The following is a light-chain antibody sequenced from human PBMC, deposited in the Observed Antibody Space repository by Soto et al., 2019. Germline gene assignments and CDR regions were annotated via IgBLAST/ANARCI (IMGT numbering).Light chain of an antibody. CDR2: WAS. Sequence: DIVMTTPPDSLAVSPCERANINRNSCLSFSYSSNNKNYLAWYQQKPGQPPKLLIYWASTRESGVPDRFSGSGSGTDFTLTISSLQAEDVAVYYCQQYYTTPLTFGGGTKVDIK. V-gene: IGKV4-1*01. CDR3: QQYYTTPLT. CDR1: LSFSYSSNNKNY. J-gene: IGKJ4*01.